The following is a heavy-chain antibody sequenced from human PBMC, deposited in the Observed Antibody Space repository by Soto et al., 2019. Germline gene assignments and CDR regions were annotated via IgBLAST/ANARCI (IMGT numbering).Heavy chain of an antibody. CDR1: GYTFTGYY. CDR2: INPNSGGT. D-gene: IGHD3-10*01. Sequence: ASVKVSCKASGYTFTGYYMHWVRQAHGQGLEWMGWINPNSGGTNYAQKFQGWVTMTRDTSISTAYMELSRLRSDDTAVYYCARALKTMVRGVIRTNDAFDIWGQGTMVTVSS. V-gene: IGHV1-2*04. J-gene: IGHJ3*02. CDR3: ARALKTMVRGVIRTNDAFDI.